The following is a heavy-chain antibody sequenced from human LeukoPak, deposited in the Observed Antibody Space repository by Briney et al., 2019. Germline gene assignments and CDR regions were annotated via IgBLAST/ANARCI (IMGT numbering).Heavy chain of an antibody. D-gene: IGHD2-2*02. CDR2: INHSGST. CDR1: GGSFSGYY. J-gene: IGHJ4*02. V-gene: IGHV4-34*01. Sequence: SETLSLTCAVYGGSFSGYYWSWIRQPPGKGLEWIGEINHSGSTNYNPSLKSRVTISVDTSKNQFSLKLSSVTAADTAVYYCARDTHAMLFDYWGQGTLVTVSS. CDR3: ARDTHAMLFDY.